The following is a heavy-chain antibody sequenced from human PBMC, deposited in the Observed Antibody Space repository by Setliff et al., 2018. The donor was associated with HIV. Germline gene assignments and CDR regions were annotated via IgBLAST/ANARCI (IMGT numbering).Heavy chain of an antibody. Sequence: SETLSLTCAVSGHSISSGYFCVWIRQTPGKGLEWNGNIYQSGNTYYNPSLKSRVTISVDTSRNRFSLKLSSVTAADTAVYYCVTGYNSVWYSGFWGQGILVTVSS. V-gene: IGHV4-38-2*01. J-gene: IGHJ4*02. CDR1: GHSISSGYF. D-gene: IGHD6-19*01. CDR2: IYQSGNT. CDR3: VTGYNSVWYSGF.